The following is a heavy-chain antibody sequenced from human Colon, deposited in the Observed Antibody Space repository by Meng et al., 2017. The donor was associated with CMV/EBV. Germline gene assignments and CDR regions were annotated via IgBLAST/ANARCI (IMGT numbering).Heavy chain of an antibody. Sequence: GESLKISCAASGFTFSDYYMSWIRQAPGKGLEWVSYISGSGGTTDYADSVRGRFTISRDNTKNSLYLQMNSLRAEDTAVYYCAKFQSGSYYTDYFDYWGQGTLVTVSS. D-gene: IGHD1-26*01. CDR2: ISGSGGTT. J-gene: IGHJ4*02. CDR3: AKFQSGSYYTDYFDY. V-gene: IGHV3-11*01. CDR1: GFTFSDYY.